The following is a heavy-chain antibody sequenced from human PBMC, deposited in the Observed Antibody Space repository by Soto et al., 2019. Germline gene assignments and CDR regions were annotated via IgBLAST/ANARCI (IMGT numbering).Heavy chain of an antibody. Sequence: QLQLQESGPGLVTPSETLSLTCSVSGASINRSSYYWGWIRQPPGKELEWIGTMYYDGSIYHNPSLKSRVTISADTPTNHFSLKLTSVPAADTAVYYCVRQGAQCGDLDYWGQGTLVTVSS. J-gene: IGHJ4*02. CDR3: VRQGAQCGDLDY. CDR1: GASINRSSYY. D-gene: IGHD4-17*01. V-gene: IGHV4-39*01. CDR2: MYYDGSI.